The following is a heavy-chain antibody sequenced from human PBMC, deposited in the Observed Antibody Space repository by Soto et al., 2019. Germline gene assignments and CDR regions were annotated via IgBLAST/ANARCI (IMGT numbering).Heavy chain of an antibody. D-gene: IGHD3-9*01. J-gene: IGHJ6*02. CDR1: GFTFSSYA. Sequence: PGGSLRLSCAASGFTFSSYAMSWVRQAPGKGLEWVSAISGSGGSTYYADSVKGRFTISRDNSKNTLYLQMNSLRAEDTAVYYCAKHIYDILTGPAAAGMDVWGQGTTVTVSS. V-gene: IGHV3-23*01. CDR2: ISGSGGST. CDR3: AKHIYDILTGPAAAGMDV.